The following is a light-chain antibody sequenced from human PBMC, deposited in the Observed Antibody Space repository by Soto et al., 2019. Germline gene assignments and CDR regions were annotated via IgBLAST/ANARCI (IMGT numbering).Light chain of an antibody. Sequence: EIVLTQSPGTLSLSPGERATLSCRASQSVRSSYLAWYQQKPGQAPRLLIYGVAIRATGIPDRFSGSGSGTDVTLTISRLEPEYYAVYYCQQYDTSQWTFGQGTKVEIK. CDR2: GVA. V-gene: IGKV3-20*01. J-gene: IGKJ1*01. CDR3: QQYDTSQWT. CDR1: QSVRSSY.